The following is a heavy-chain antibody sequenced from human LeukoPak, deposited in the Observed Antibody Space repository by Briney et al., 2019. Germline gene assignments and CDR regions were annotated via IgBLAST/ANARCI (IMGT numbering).Heavy chain of an antibody. D-gene: IGHD3/OR15-3a*01. CDR3: VLDLFSSFAFDI. CDR2: INSDGSST. CDR1: GFTFSRYW. V-gene: IGHV3-74*01. J-gene: IGHJ3*02. Sequence: GGSLRLSCAASGFTFSRYWMHWVREAPGKGLRWVSRINSDGSSTYYAHSAKGRFTTSRDNAKNALHLQMNSLTAEDTAVYYCVLDLFSSFAFDIWGQGTMVTVSS.